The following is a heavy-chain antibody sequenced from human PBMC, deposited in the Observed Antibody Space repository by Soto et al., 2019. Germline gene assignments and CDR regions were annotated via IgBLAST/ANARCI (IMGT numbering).Heavy chain of an antibody. J-gene: IGHJ4*02. CDR1: GYTFTSYY. CDR2: INPSGGST. CDR3: ARDRGYYDRSGYYLSFDY. D-gene: IGHD3-22*01. V-gene: IGHV1-46*01. Sequence: QVQLVQSGAEVKKPGASVKVSCKASGYTFTSYYMHWVRQAPGQGLAWMGIINPSGGSTSYAQKFQGRVTMTMDTSTSTVYMELSSLRSEDTAVYYCARDRGYYDRSGYYLSFDYWGQGTLVTVSS.